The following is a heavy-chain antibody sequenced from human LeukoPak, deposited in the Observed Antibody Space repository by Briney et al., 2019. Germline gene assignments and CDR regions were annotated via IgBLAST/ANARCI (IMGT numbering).Heavy chain of an antibody. Sequence: PSETLSLTCSVSGDSVSSNNYYWGWIRQPPGKGLEWIGSINHSGKTFYNPSLKSRVTISVDTSNNQFSLKLRSVTAADTAVYYCARHYGPWGQGTLVTVSS. CDR1: GDSVSSNNYY. CDR3: ARHYGP. J-gene: IGHJ5*02. CDR2: INHSGKT. D-gene: IGHD3-10*01. V-gene: IGHV4-39*01.